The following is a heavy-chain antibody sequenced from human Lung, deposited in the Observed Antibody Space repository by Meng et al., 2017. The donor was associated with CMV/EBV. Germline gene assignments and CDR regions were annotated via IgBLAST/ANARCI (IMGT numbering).Heavy chain of an antibody. Sequence: SVXVSXXASGYTFTGYYMHWVRQAPGQGLEWMGWINPNSGGTNYAQKFQGRVTMTRDTSISTAYMELSRLRSDDTAVYYCARELDLQLGYCSGGSCYGRGSWFDPWGQGTLVXVSS. CDR1: GYTFTGYY. V-gene: IGHV1-2*02. J-gene: IGHJ5*02. CDR3: ARELDLQLGYCSGGSCYGRGSWFDP. D-gene: IGHD2-15*01. CDR2: INPNSGGT.